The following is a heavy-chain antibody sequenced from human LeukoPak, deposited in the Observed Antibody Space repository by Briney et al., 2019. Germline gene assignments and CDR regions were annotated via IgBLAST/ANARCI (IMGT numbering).Heavy chain of an antibody. CDR1: GYTFTGYY. J-gene: IGHJ3*02. D-gene: IGHD3-22*01. CDR2: INPNSGGT. CDR3: AREHDTSSAFDI. V-gene: IGHV1-2*02. Sequence: ASVKVSCKASGYTFTGYYMHWVRQAPGQGLEWMGWINPNSGGTNYAQKFQGRVTMTRDTSISTAYMELSRLRSDDTAVYYCAREHDTSSAFDIWGQGTMVTVSS.